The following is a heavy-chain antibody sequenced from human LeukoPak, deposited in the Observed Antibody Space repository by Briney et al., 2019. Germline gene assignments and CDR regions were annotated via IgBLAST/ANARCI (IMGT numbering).Heavy chain of an antibody. D-gene: IGHD3-3*01. J-gene: IGHJ5*02. Sequence: SETLSLTCTVSGGSISSSSYYWGWIRQPPGKGLEWIGSIYYSGSTYYNPSLKSRVTISVDTSKNQFSLKLSSVTAADTAVYYCARGNYDFWSGAGSWFDPWGQGTLVTVSS. CDR1: GGSISSSSYY. V-gene: IGHV4-39*07. CDR2: IYYSGST. CDR3: ARGNYDFWSGAGSWFDP.